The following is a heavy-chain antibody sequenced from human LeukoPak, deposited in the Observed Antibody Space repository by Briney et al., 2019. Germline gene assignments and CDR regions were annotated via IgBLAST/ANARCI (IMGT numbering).Heavy chain of an antibody. Sequence: SVKVSCKASGGTFSNHAINWVRQAPGQGLEWMGGIIPIFGTANYAQKFQGRVTITADESTRTAYMELGSLRFEDMAVYYCARGWAGGTTVVTPWAYWGQGTPVVVSS. D-gene: IGHD4-23*01. J-gene: IGHJ4*02. V-gene: IGHV1-69*13. CDR3: ARGWAGGTTVVTPWAY. CDR1: GGTFSNHA. CDR2: IIPIFGTA.